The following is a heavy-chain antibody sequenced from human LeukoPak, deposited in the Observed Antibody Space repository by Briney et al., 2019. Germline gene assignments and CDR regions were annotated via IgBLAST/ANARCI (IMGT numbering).Heavy chain of an antibody. CDR3: VREQRIVGASMIDY. Sequence: GGSLRLSCAASGFTFNTYWMTWVCQPPGKGLQWVANIKQDGSEAYYVDSVKGRFTVSRDNAKDSVYLQMRNLRAEDTAVYYCVREQRIVGASMIDYWGQGTLVTVSS. CDR2: IKQDGSEA. V-gene: IGHV3-7*03. CDR1: GFTFNTYW. D-gene: IGHD1-26*01. J-gene: IGHJ4*02.